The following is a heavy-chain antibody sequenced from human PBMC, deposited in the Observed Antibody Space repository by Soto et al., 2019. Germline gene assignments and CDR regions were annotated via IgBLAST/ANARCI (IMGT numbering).Heavy chain of an antibody. CDR1: GFTFSSYT. V-gene: IGHV3-21*01. J-gene: IGHJ6*02. CDR2: ISSRSSYI. D-gene: IGHD3-3*01. CDR3: ARDQRYDFWSGYYRDYGMDV. Sequence: GGSLRLSCAASGFTFSSYTMNWVRQAPGKRLEWVSSISSRSSYIYYADSVKGRFTISRDNAKISVYLQMNSLRAEDTAVYYCARDQRYDFWSGYYRDYGMDVWGQGTTVTVSS.